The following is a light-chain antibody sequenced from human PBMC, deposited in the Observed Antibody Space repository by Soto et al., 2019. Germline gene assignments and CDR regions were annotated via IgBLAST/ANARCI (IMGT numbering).Light chain of an antibody. J-gene: IGKJ3*01. CDR3: QQYNNWPHT. V-gene: IGKV3-15*01. CDR1: QSVGTN. Sequence: EIVMTQSPVILSVSPGERATLSSRASQSVGTNLAWYQQKPGQAPRLLISGAATRATGIPARFSGRGSGTEFTLTVSSLQSEDFAVYYCQQYNNWPHTFGPGTKVDIK. CDR2: GAA.